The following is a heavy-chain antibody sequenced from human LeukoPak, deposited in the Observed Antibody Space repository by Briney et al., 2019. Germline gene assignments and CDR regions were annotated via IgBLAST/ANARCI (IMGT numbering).Heavy chain of an antibody. CDR2: INRDGSST. D-gene: IGHD3/OR15-3a*01. CDR3: AKDGPEGKRVFDI. Sequence: GGSLRLSCAASGFTFSNFWMHWVRQTPGKGLVWVSRINRDGSSTNYVDSVKGRFTISRDNAKNTLYLQMNSLRDEDTAVYYCAKDGPEGKRVFDIRGQGTMVTVPS. CDR1: GFTFSNFW. J-gene: IGHJ3*02. V-gene: IGHV3-74*01.